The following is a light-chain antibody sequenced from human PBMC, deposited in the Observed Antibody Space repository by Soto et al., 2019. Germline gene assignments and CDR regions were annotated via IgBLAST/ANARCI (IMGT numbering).Light chain of an antibody. Sequence: EIMLTQSPGTLSLSPGDRATLSCRASQSVAGSSLAWYQQKPAQAPRLLIYAASNRATGIPARFSGRGSGTDFSHIINGLQPEDVAVYFCQQYGSSHLTFGGGTKVDIK. CDR2: AAS. CDR3: QQYGSSHLT. V-gene: IGKV3-20*01. J-gene: IGKJ4*01. CDR1: QSVAGSS.